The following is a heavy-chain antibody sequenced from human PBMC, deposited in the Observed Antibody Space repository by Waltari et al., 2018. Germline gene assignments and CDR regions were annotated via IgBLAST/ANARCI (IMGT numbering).Heavy chain of an antibody. J-gene: IGHJ6*03. CDR2: INPNSGGT. D-gene: IGHD2-2*01. Sequence: QVQLVQSGAEVKKPGASVKVSCKASGYTFTGYYMHWVRQAPGQGLEWMGWINPNSGGTNYAQKFQGRVTMTRDTSISTAYMELSRLRSDDTAVYYCARNEVVPAAMPGDYYYMDVWGKGTTVTVSS. CDR3: ARNEVVPAAMPGDYYYMDV. CDR1: GYTFTGYY. V-gene: IGHV1-2*02.